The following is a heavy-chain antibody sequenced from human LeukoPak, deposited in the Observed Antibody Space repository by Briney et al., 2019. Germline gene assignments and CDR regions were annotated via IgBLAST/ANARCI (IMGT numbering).Heavy chain of an antibody. V-gene: IGHV1-46*01. CDR3: ARETTRGYYDSSGYYYVSWFDP. D-gene: IGHD3-22*01. CDR2: INPSGGST. Sequence: ASVKVSCKASGYTFTSYYMHWVRQAPGQGLEWMGIINPSGGSTSYAQKFQGRVTMTRDTSTSTVYMELSSLRSEDTAVYYCARETTRGYYDSSGYYYVSWFDPWGQGTLVTVSS. CDR1: GYTFTSYY. J-gene: IGHJ5*02.